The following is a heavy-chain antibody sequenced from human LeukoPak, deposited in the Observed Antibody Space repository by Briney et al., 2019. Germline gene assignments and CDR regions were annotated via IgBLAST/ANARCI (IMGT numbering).Heavy chain of an antibody. Sequence: SETLSLTCTVSGGSISSHSYYWGWIRQPPGKGLEWIGSMYHNGSTYYNPSLKSRVTISVDTSMNQFSLNLSPVTAADTAVYYCARLVSGWPRPHWGQGTLVTVSS. J-gene: IGHJ4*02. CDR2: MYHNGST. CDR3: ARLVSGWPRPH. CDR1: GGSISSHSYY. D-gene: IGHD6-19*01. V-gene: IGHV4-39*01.